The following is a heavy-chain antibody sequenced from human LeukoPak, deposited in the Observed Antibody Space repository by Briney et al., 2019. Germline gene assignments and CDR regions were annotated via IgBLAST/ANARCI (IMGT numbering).Heavy chain of an antibody. Sequence: PGGSLRLSCAASGFTFSTYWMHWVRQAPGKGLVLVSRINSDGSSTTYADSVKGRFTISRDNAKNTLYLQMNSLRAEGTAVYSCSRGYDGGAYYYYYMDVWGKGTTVTVSS. V-gene: IGHV3-74*01. CDR2: INSDGSST. CDR1: GFTFSTYW. CDR3: SRGYDGGAYYYYYMDV. J-gene: IGHJ6*03. D-gene: IGHD3-22*01.